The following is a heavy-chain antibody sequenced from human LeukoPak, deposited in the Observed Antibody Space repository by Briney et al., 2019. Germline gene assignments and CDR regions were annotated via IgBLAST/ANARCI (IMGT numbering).Heavy chain of an antibody. CDR2: IIPILGIA. D-gene: IGHD3-10*01. CDR3: ARDPGKWFREPPEYYFDY. CDR1: GGTFSSYA. J-gene: IGHJ4*02. Sequence: SVKVSCKASGGTFSSYAISWVRQAPGQGLEWMGRIIPILGIANYAQKFQGRVTITADKSTSTAYMELSSLRSEDTAVYYCARDPGKWFREPPEYYFDYWGQGTLVTVSS. V-gene: IGHV1-69*04.